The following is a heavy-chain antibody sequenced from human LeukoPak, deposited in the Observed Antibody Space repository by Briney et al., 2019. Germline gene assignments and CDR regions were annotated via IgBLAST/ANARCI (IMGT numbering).Heavy chain of an antibody. CDR1: GGTFSSYA. CDR2: IIPIFGTA. CDR3: ARGGQLWLGNWFDP. Sequence: ASVKVSCKASGGTFSSYAISWVRQAPGQGLEWMGGIIPIFGTASYAQKFQGRVTITADESTSTAYMELSSLRSEDTAVYYCARGGQLWLGNWFDPWGQGTLVTVSS. V-gene: IGHV1-69*13. D-gene: IGHD5-18*01. J-gene: IGHJ5*02.